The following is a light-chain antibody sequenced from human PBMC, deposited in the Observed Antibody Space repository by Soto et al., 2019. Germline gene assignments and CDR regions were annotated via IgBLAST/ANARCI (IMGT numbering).Light chain of an antibody. CDR3: QQYDSSPRT. Sequence: EIELTQYQGTLSLSPGERATRSCRASQSVSSNLAWYQQKPGQAPRLLIYGASTRATGIPARFSGSGSGTEFTLTISSLQSEDFAVYYCQQYDSSPRTFGQGTKV. V-gene: IGKV3-15*01. CDR1: QSVSSN. J-gene: IGKJ1*01. CDR2: GAS.